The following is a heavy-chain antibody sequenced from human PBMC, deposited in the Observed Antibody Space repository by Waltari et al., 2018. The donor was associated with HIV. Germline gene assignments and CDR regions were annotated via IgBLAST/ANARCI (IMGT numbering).Heavy chain of an antibody. Sequence: EVQLVESGGGLVQPGGSLRLSWAASGFTFSSYWMHWVRQAPGKGLVWVSRINSDGTSTSYADSVKGRFTISRDNAKNTLYLQMNSLRVEDTAVYYCVREHSSGWYWAVDYWGQGTLVTVSS. CDR1: GFTFSSYW. CDR3: VREHSSGWYWAVDY. V-gene: IGHV3-74*01. D-gene: IGHD6-19*01. J-gene: IGHJ4*02. CDR2: INSDGTST.